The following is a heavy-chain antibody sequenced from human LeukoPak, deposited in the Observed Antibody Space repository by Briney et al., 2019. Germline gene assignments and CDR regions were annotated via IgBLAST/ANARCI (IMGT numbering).Heavy chain of an antibody. CDR3: ARGGAAMAYY. V-gene: IGHV3-74*01. CDR2: INSDGSST. J-gene: IGHJ4*02. D-gene: IGHD5-18*01. Sequence: GGSLRLSCAASGFNFSSYWMHWVRQAPGTGLVWVSRINSDGSSTSYADSMKGRFTISRDNAKNTLYLQMNSLRVEDTALYYCARGGAAMAYYWGQGTLVTVSS. CDR1: GFNFSSYW.